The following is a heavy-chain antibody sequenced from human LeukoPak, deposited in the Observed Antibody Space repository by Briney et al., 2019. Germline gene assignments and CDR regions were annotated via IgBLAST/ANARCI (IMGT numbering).Heavy chain of an antibody. CDR2: IRYDGSNK. V-gene: IGHV3-30*02. CDR1: GFTFSSYG. J-gene: IGHJ3*02. CDR3: AKLKSGSGVRSAFDI. D-gene: IGHD3-10*01. Sequence: GGSLRLSCAASGFTFSSYGMHWVRQAPGKGLEWVAFIRYDGSNKYYADSVKGRFTISRDNSKNTLYLQMNSLRAEDTAVYYCAKLKSGSGVRSAFDIWGQGTMVTVSS.